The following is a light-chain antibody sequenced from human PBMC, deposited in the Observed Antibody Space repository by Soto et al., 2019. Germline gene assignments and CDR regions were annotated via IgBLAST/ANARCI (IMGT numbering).Light chain of an antibody. CDR1: QSISTY. V-gene: IGKV1-39*01. Sequence: DIQMTQSPSSLSASVGDRVTITCRASQSISTYLNWYQQTVGKAPKLLIYAASSLQRGVPSRFSGSRSGTDFTLTISSLQPEDFAAYYCQQSYSTPRTFGQGTKLEIK. J-gene: IGKJ2*02. CDR2: AAS. CDR3: QQSYSTPRT.